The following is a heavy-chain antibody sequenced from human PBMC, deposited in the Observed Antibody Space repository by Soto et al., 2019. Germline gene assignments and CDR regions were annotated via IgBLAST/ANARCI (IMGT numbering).Heavy chain of an antibody. CDR3: ASTPPAPFYDSSGPLPSYGMDV. D-gene: IGHD3-22*01. CDR2: IIPIFGTA. Sequence: QVQLVQSGAEVKKPGSSVKVSCKASGGTFSSYAISWVRQAPGQGLEWMGGIIPIFGTANYAQKFQGRVTITADESTSTAYMELSSLRSEDTAVYYCASTPPAPFYDSSGPLPSYGMDVWGQGTTVTVSS. J-gene: IGHJ6*02. CDR1: GGTFSSYA. V-gene: IGHV1-69*01.